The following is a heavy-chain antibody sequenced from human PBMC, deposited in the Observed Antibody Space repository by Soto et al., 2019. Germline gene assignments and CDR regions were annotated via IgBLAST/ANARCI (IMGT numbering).Heavy chain of an antibody. D-gene: IGHD4-17*01. Sequence: GGSLRVSCAASGFTFSSYAMSWVRQAPGKGLEWVSAISGSGGSTYYADSVRGRFTISVDISRNTVFLQMDSLRVDDTAVYYCARWSGYADAWGRGTLVTVSS. CDR3: ARWSGYADA. J-gene: IGHJ4*02. V-gene: IGHV3-23*01. CDR1: GFTFSSYA. CDR2: ISGSGGST.